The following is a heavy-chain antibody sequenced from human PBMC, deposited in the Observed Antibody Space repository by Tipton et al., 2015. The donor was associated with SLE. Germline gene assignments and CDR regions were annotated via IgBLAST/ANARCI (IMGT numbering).Heavy chain of an antibody. Sequence: TLSLTCTVSGGFISSSSYYWGWIRQPPGKGLEWIGSVSYLGSTSYNATLKSRVTISIDTSKKHFSLKLSSVTAADTAVCYCATSPLTLWGQGTLVTVSS. V-gene: IGHV4-39*07. J-gene: IGHJ4*02. CDR3: ATSPLTL. CDR2: VSYLGST. CDR1: GGFISSSSYY.